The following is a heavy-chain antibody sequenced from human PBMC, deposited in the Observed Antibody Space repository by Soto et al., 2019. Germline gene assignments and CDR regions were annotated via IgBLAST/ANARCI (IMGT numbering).Heavy chain of an antibody. CDR3: AKGGSGNYLTYYYYYGMDV. D-gene: IGHD3-22*01. CDR1: GFSLSNNG. J-gene: IGHJ6*02. CDR2: ISYDGNNK. V-gene: IGHV3-30*18. Sequence: QVQLVESGGGVVQPGRSLRLSCAASGFSLSNNGMHWVRQAPGKGLEWVAVISYDGNNKYYADSVKGRFTISRDNSKKTVYLEMNNLRAEDMAMYYCAKGGSGNYLTYYYYYGMDVWGQGTTVTVSS.